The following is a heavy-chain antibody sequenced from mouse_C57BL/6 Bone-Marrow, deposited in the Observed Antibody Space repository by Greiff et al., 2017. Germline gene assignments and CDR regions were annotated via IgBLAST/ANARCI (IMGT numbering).Heavy chain of an antibody. CDR2: IYPRSGNT. D-gene: IGHD1-1*01. V-gene: IGHV1-81*01. Sequence: QVQLQQSGAELARPGASVKLSCKASGYTFTSYGISWVKQRPGQGLEWIGEIYPRSGNTYYNEKFKGKATLTADKSSSTVYMQLRSLTSEDSAVYFCAGSGCYGRQFAYWGQGTLVTVSA. CDR1: GYTFTSYG. CDR3: AGSGCYGRQFAY. J-gene: IGHJ3*01.